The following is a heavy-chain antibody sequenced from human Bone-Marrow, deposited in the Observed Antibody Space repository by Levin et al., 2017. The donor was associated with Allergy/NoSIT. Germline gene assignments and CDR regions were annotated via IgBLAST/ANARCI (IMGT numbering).Heavy chain of an antibody. CDR1: GFTFSSYS. V-gene: IGHV3-21*01. CDR3: ARDLEFVGRYCSGGSCYPITMILPRGENNAFDI. Sequence: GGSLRLSCAASGFTFSSYSMNWVRQAPGKGLEWVSSISSSSSYIYYADSVKGRFTISRDNAKNSLYLQMNSLRAEDTAVYYCARDLEFVGRYCSGGSCYPITMILPRGENNAFDIWGQGTMVTVSS. J-gene: IGHJ3*02. D-gene: IGHD2-15*01. CDR2: ISSSSSYI.